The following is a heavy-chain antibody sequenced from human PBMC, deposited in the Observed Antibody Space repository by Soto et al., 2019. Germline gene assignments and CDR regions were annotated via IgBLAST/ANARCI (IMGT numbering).Heavy chain of an antibody. CDR2: ILGNGGDT. CDR1: GFTFSDYA. CDR3: ARPSMLASGTY. Sequence: GGSLRLSCVASGFTFSDYAMSWVRQAPGKGLEWVAAILGNGGDTGYAASVEGRFTISRDNSQNTLYLRLNSLRAEDTAVYYCARPSMLASGTYWGQGTLVTVSS. D-gene: IGHD6-13*01. V-gene: IGHV3-23*01. J-gene: IGHJ4*02.